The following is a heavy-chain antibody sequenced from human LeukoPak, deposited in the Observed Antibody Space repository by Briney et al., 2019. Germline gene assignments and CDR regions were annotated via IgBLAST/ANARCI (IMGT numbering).Heavy chain of an antibody. J-gene: IGHJ5*02. CDR2: MYYSGST. V-gene: IGHV4-30-4*01. D-gene: IGHD3-22*01. Sequence: SETLSLTCTVSGGSISSGDYYWSWIRLPPGKGLEWIAYMYYSGSTYYNPSLKSRVTMSADTSKNQLSLKLSSVTAADTAVYYCARPYYYDSRIDPWGQGILVTVSS. CDR1: GGSISSGDYY. CDR3: ARPYYYDSRIDP.